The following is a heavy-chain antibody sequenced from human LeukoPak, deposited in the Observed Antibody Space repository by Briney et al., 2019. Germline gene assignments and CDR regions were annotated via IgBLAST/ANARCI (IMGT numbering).Heavy chain of an antibody. D-gene: IGHD3-10*01. Sequence: GSLRLSCAASGLTFSGYWMRCVRQAPGKGLEWVANIKQDGSEKYYVDSVKGRFTISRDNAKNSLYLQMNSLRAEDTAVYYCARLPPGGGLDYWGQGTLVTVSS. CDR2: IKQDGSEK. CDR3: ARLPPGGGLDY. V-gene: IGHV3-7*01. CDR1: GLTFSGYW. J-gene: IGHJ4*02.